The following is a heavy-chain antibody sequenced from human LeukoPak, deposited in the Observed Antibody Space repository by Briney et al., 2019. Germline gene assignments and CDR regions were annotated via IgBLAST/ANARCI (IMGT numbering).Heavy chain of an antibody. Sequence: SGGSLRLSCAASGFSVSSSYMYWVRQAPGKGLEWVSFFYRGDTTYYAESVRGRFTISRDNSKNTLYLLMNSLIPEDTAVYYCARISLDSSGYYSADYWGQGTLVTVSS. CDR3: ARISLDSSGYYSADY. J-gene: IGHJ4*02. CDR2: FYRGDTT. CDR1: GFSVSSSY. V-gene: IGHV3-53*01. D-gene: IGHD3-22*01.